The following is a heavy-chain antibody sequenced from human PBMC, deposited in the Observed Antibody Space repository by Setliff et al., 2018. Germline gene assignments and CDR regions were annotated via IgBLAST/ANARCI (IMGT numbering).Heavy chain of an antibody. J-gene: IGHJ4*02. Sequence: SETLSLTCTVSGGSISSSYWSWIRQPPGKGLEWIGYFYHSGSMNYSPSLKGRVTMSVDTSNNQLSLKLTSVSAADTAVYYCARHTIAMSTIISYFDYWGQGTLVTVSS. D-gene: IGHD3-10*01. CDR3: ARHTIAMSTIISYFDY. CDR2: FYHSGSM. CDR1: GGSISSSY. V-gene: IGHV4-59*08.